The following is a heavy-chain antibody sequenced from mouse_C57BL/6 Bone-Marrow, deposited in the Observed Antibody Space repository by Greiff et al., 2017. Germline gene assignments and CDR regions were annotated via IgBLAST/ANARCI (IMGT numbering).Heavy chain of an antibody. Sequence: QVHVKQPGAELVKPGASVKMSCKASGYTFTSYWITWVKQRPGQGLEWIGDIYPGSGSTNYNEKFKSKATLTVDTSSSTAYMQLSSLTSEDSAVYYCAVYDSSWFAYWGQGTLVTVSA. J-gene: IGHJ3*01. CDR2: IYPGSGST. CDR1: GYTFTSYW. CDR3: AVYDSSWFAY. V-gene: IGHV1-55*01. D-gene: IGHD2-3*01.